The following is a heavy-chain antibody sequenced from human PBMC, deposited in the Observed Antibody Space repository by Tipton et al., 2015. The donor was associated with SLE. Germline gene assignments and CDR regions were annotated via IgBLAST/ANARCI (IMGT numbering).Heavy chain of an antibody. CDR3: ARDTWVDNLFPGAFDI. Sequence: GSLRLSCAASGFTFRSYWMNWVRQAPGKGLEWVSRIKGDVSATDYADSVKGRFTISRDNAKNTLYLQMNSLRAEDTAIYYCARDTWVDNLFPGAFDIWGQGTMVTVSS. V-gene: IGHV3-74*01. D-gene: IGHD1-1*01. CDR2: IKGDVSAT. CDR1: GFTFRSYW. J-gene: IGHJ3*02.